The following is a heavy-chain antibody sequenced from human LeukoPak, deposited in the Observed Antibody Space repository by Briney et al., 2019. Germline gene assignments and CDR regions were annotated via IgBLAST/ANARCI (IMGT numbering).Heavy chain of an antibody. Sequence: PGGSLRLSCAASGFTFSSYSMNWVRQAPGKGLEWVSYISSSSSTIYYADSVEGRFTISRDNAKNSLYLQMNSLRVEDTAVYYCARKRPGYFDLWGRGTLVAVSS. CDR2: ISSSSSTI. CDR1: GFTFSSYS. D-gene: IGHD1-1*01. J-gene: IGHJ2*01. CDR3: ARKRPGYFDL. V-gene: IGHV3-48*01.